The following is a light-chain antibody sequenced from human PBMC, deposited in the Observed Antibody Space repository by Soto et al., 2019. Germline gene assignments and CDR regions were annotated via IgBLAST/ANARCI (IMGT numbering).Light chain of an antibody. CDR1: QSGSSSH. Sequence: EVELTQSPGTLDLSPGERATLSCRASQSGSSSHLAWYQNKRGQAPRLLIYDTSTRATGIPDRFSGSVSGTDFTLTIRRLEPEECAVYHCQQYGASPWTFGQGTKVEVQ. J-gene: IGKJ1*01. V-gene: IGKV3-20*01. CDR3: QQYGASPWT. CDR2: DTS.